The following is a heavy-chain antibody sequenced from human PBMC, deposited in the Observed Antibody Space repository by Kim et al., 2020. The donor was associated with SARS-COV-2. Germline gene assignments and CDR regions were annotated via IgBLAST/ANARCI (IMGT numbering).Heavy chain of an antibody. V-gene: IGHV3-33*01. D-gene: IGHD3-22*01. J-gene: IGHJ3*02. Sequence: ADSVKGRFTISRDNSKNTLYLQMNSLRAEDTAVYYCAREDYYDSTNAFDIWGQGTMVTVSS. CDR3: AREDYYDSTNAFDI.